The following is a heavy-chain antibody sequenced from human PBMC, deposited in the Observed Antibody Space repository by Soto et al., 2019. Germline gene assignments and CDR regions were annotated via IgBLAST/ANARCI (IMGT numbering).Heavy chain of an antibody. J-gene: IGHJ5*02. CDR1: GGTFSSYA. V-gene: IGHV1-69*06. CDR3: ARGDDVLRLLEWLPQYNWFDP. Sequence: SVKVSCKASGGTFSSYAISWVRQAPGQGLEWMGGIIPIFGTANYAQKFQGRVTMTADKSMSTAYMELSRLRSDDTAVYYCARGDDVLRLLEWLPQYNWFDPWGQGTLVTVSS. D-gene: IGHD3-3*01. CDR2: IIPIFGTA.